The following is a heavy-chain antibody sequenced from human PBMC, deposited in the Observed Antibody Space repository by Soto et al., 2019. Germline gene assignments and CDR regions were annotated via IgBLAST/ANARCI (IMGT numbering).Heavy chain of an antibody. V-gene: IGHV3-23*01. CDR2: INPSGGNT. Sequence: EVQLLESGGGLIQPGGSLRLSCAASGFTFTTYAMSWVRQAPGKGLEWVSSINPSGGNTYYTDSVKGRFTISRDNSKNTLYLQMNSLRAEDTAIYYCAKTVTAEYWGQGTLVTVS. CDR3: AKTVTAEY. CDR1: GFTFTTYA. J-gene: IGHJ4*02. D-gene: IGHD2-21*02.